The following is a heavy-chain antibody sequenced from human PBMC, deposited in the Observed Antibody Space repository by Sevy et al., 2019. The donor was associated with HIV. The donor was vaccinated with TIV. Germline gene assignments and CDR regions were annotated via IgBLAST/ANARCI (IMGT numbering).Heavy chain of an antibody. CDR3: ARPRFLEWLSSAAFDI. CDR1: GFVFSSYA. Sequence: GGSLRLSCTASGFVFSSYAMHWVRQAPGKGLEWVAFIAYDGSNKNYADSVKGRFTLSRDNSKKTLYLQMNSLGAQDTALYYCARPRFLEWLSSAAFDIWGQGTMVTVSS. D-gene: IGHD3-3*01. J-gene: IGHJ3*02. CDR2: IAYDGSNK. V-gene: IGHV3-30*04.